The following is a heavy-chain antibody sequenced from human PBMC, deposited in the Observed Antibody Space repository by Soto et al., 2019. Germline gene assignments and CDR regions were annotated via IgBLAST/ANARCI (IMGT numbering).Heavy chain of an antibody. J-gene: IGHJ4*02. CDR2: IIPIFGTA. Sequence: SVKVSCKASGGTFSSYAISWVRQAPGQGLEWMGGIIPIFGTANYAQKFQGRVTITADESTSTAYMELSSLRSEDTAVYYCARDTYYYDSSGYHYWGQGTLVTVSS. V-gene: IGHV1-69*13. CDR3: ARDTYYYDSSGYHY. CDR1: GGTFSSYA. D-gene: IGHD3-22*01.